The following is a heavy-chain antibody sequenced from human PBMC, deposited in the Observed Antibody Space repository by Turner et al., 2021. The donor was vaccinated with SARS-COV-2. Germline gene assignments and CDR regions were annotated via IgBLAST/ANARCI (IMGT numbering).Heavy chain of an antibody. Sequence: VQLVQSGAEVTKPGASVRVSCKASGYMFTGYYLHGVRQAPGQGLEWMAWINPNSGGTNYAQKFQGRVTMTRDKSISTVYMELSRLRSDDTAVYYGARDSAHDILTGPGGYWGQGTLVTVSS. D-gene: IGHD3-9*01. CDR1: GYMFTGYY. CDR2: INPNSGGT. J-gene: IGHJ4*02. V-gene: IGHV1-2*02. CDR3: ARDSAHDILTGPGGY.